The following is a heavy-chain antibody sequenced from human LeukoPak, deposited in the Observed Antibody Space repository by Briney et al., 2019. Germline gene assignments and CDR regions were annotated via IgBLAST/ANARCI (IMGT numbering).Heavy chain of an antibody. CDR1: GFTFSSYS. J-gene: IGHJ6*02. V-gene: IGHV3-48*01. CDR2: ISSSSSTI. Sequence: PGVSLRLSCAASGFTFSSYSMNWVRQAPGKGLEWVSYISSSSSTIYYADSVKGRFTISRDNAKNSLYLQMNSLRAEDTAVYYCARDKWAPADAIPRYYYYGMDVWGQGATVTVSS. D-gene: IGHD2-8*01. CDR3: ARDKWAPADAIPRYYYYGMDV.